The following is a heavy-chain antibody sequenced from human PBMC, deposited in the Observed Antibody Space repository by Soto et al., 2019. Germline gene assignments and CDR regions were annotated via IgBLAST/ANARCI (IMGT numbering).Heavy chain of an antibody. V-gene: IGHV1-69*01. J-gene: IGHJ6*02. CDR3: ARARIVAVSGRTVGYYYYAMDL. D-gene: IGHD2-2*01. CDR1: GGTFTSYS. CDR2: VIPRFGTT. Sequence: QVQLEQSGAEVKRPGSSVKVSCRASGGTFTSYSINWVRRAPGQGPEWMGAVIPRFGTTTYAQRFEGRVTVTADASTSTVFMEMSGLRSEDTAVYFCARARIVAVSGRTVGYYYYAMDLWGQGTAVIVSS.